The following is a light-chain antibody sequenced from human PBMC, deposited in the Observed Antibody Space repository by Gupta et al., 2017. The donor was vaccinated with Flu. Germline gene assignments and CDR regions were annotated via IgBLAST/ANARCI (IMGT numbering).Light chain of an antibody. J-gene: IGKJ2*02. CDR2: SAS. CDR3: QQVNSYPRT. V-gene: IGKV1-9*01. CDR1: QGINTY. Sequence: PSFLSASVGDRISFTCRASQGINTYLAWYQKKAEKAPKLLIYSASTLQSGVPSRFSGSGSGTEFTLTISSLQPEDFATYYCQQVNSYPRTFGEGTKVEIK.